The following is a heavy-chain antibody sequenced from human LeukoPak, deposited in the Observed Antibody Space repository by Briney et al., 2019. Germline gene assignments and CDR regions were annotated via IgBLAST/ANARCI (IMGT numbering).Heavy chain of an antibody. D-gene: IGHD3-3*01. CDR3: ARDRAEPLRFLEWPSHMDV. CDR1: GESLSGFY. Sequence: PSETLSLTCAVYGESLSGFYWTWIRQPPGKGLEWVGEIDHIGRSNYNPSLKSRVALSVDRSKNQFFLKLNSVTAADTAVYYCARDRAEPLRFLEWPSHMDVWGKGTTVTVSS. V-gene: IGHV4-34*01. CDR2: IDHIGRS. J-gene: IGHJ6*03.